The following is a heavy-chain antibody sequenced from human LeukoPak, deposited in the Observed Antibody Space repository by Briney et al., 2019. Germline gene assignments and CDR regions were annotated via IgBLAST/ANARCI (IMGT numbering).Heavy chain of an antibody. CDR1: GYTFTSYD. V-gene: IGHV1-8*01. CDR3: ARELGYCGGDCYSAGYYYYGMDV. Sequence: ASVKVSCKASGYTFTSYDINWVRQATGEGLEWMGWMNPNRGNTGYAQKFQGRVTMTRNTSISTAYMELSSLRSEDTAVYYCARELGYCGGDCYSAGYYYYGMDVWGQGTTVTVSS. D-gene: IGHD2-21*02. J-gene: IGHJ6*02. CDR2: MNPNRGNT.